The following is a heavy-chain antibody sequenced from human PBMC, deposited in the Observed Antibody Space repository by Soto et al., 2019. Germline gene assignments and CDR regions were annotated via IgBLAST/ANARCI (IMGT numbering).Heavy chain of an antibody. J-gene: IGHJ4*02. CDR3: AKDRYGDYGGIDY. D-gene: IGHD4-17*01. V-gene: IGHV3-23*01. CDR1: GFTISSYS. Sequence: PGGTLTLSCAASGFTISSYSLIWVRQPPGKGLEWVSVITGSGGSTYYADSVKGRFTISRDTSKNTLFLQMNSLRAEDTAVYYCAKDRYGDYGGIDYWGQGTMVTVSS. CDR2: ITGSGGST.